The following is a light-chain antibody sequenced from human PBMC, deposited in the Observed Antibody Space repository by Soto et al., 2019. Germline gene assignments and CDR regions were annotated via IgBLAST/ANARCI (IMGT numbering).Light chain of an antibody. CDR1: QDISSH. J-gene: IGKJ1*01. CDR3: QQTYSDPPWT. Sequence: DIQMTQSPSSLSASVGDRVTITCRASQDISSHLNWYQQKRGKAPNLLIYAASSLQIGVPSRFSGSGSETDFTLTIRSLQPEDFATYFCQQTYSDPPWTVGQGTKVEIK. CDR2: AAS. V-gene: IGKV1-39*01.